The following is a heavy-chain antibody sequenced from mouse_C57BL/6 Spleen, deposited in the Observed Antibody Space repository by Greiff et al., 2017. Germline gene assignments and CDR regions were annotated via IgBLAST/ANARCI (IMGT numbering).Heavy chain of an antibody. CDR2: INPNNGGT. J-gene: IGHJ1*03. Sequence: VQLQQSGPELVKPGASVKIPCKASGYTFTDYNMDWVKQSHGKSLEWIGDINPNNGGTIYNQKFKGKATLTVDKSSSTAYMELRSLTSEDTAVYYCARRRATVRYFDVWGTGTTVTVSS. V-gene: IGHV1-18*01. CDR3: ARRRATVRYFDV. D-gene: IGHD1-1*01. CDR1: GYTFTDYN.